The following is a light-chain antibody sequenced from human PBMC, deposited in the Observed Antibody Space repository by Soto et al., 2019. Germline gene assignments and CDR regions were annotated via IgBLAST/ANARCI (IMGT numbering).Light chain of an antibody. V-gene: IGKV1-12*01. J-gene: IGKJ4*01. CDR1: QGISTC. Sequence: DIQMTQSPSSVSASVGDRVTITCRASQGISTCLAWYQQKPGKAPELLIYGASSLQSGVPSRFSGTGSGTDFTLTISSLQREDFVTYYCQQALSFPLTFGGGTKVEI. CDR2: GAS. CDR3: QQALSFPLT.